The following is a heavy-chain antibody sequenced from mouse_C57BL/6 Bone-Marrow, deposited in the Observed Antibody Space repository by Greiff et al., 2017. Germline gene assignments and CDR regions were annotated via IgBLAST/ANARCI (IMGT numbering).Heavy chain of an antibody. D-gene: IGHD2-4*01. CDR1: GFTFSDYY. Sequence: EVQLVESGGGLVQPGGSLKLSCAASGFTFSDYYLYWVRQTPEKRLEWVAYISNGGGSTYYPDTVKGRFTISRDNAKNTLYLQMSRLKSEDTAMYYCARGNDYDYFDYWGQGTTLTVSS. J-gene: IGHJ2*01. V-gene: IGHV5-12*01. CDR2: ISNGGGST. CDR3: ARGNDYDYFDY.